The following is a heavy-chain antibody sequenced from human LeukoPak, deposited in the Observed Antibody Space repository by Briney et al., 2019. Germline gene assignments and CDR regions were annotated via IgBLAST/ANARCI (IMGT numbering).Heavy chain of an antibody. Sequence: KPSETLSLTCAVYGGSFSGYYWSWIRQPPGKGLEWIGEINHSGSTNYNPSLKSRVTISVDTSKNQFSLKLSSVTAADTAVYYCARGSSSRPKYHYYYYGMDVWGQGTTVTVSS. CDR2: INHSGST. J-gene: IGHJ6*02. D-gene: IGHD6-13*01. CDR1: GGSFSGYY. V-gene: IGHV4-34*01. CDR3: ARGSSSRPKYHYYYYGMDV.